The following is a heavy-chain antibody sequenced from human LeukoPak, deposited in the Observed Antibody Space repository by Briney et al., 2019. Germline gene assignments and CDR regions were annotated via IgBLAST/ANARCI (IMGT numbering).Heavy chain of an antibody. D-gene: IGHD2-2*01. CDR1: GGTFSSYA. CDR3: ASTLVAAMDDAFDI. CDR2: IIPILGIA. J-gene: IGHJ3*02. Sequence: GASEKVSCKASGGTFSSYAISWVRQAPGQGLEWMGRIIPILGIANYAQKFQGRVTITADKSTSTAYMELSSLRSEDTAVYYCASTLVAAMDDAFDIWGQGTMVTVSS. V-gene: IGHV1-69*04.